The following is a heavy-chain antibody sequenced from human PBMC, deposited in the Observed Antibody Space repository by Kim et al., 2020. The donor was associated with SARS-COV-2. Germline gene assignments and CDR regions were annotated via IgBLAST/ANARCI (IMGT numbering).Heavy chain of an antibody. CDR2: TKYDGSTK. V-gene: IGHV3-7*01. J-gene: IGHJ4*02. Sequence: GGSLRLSCTASGFTFNSHWMSWVRQAPGKGLEWVANTKYDGSTKNYVESMKGRFTISRDNAKNALYLQMISLRVEDTAVYYCARGGYSNFDFWGQGTLAT. CDR1: GFTFNSHW. CDR3: ARGGYSNFDF. D-gene: IGHD2-21*01.